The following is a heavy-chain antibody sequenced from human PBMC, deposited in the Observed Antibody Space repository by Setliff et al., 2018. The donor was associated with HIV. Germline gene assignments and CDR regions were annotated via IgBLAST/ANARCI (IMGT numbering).Heavy chain of an antibody. D-gene: IGHD3-10*01. V-gene: IGHV3-7*01. J-gene: IGHJ4*02. Sequence: PSETLSLTCTVSGYSISNDYYWGWIRQPPGKGLEWVTNISPDGRQKGYVDSVRGRFTISRDNAKNSLYLQMNSLRGEDTAVYFCVPHYHVEWGQGTLVTVSS. CDR3: VPHYHVE. CDR1: GYSISNDY. CDR2: ISPDGRQK.